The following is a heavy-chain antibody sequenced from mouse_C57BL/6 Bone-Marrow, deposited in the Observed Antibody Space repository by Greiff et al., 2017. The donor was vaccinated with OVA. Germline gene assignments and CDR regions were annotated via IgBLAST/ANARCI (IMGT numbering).Heavy chain of an antibody. J-gene: IGHJ3*01. Sequence: EVQLQQSGPELVKPGASVKISCKASGYTLTEYYMNWVKQSHGKSLEWIGDINPNNGGTSYNQKFKGKATLTVDKSSSTAYMELRSLTSEDSAVYYCARSHYDWGQGTLVTVSA. D-gene: IGHD1-1*01. V-gene: IGHV1-26*01. CDR1: GYTLTEYY. CDR2: INPNNGGT. CDR3: ARSHYD.